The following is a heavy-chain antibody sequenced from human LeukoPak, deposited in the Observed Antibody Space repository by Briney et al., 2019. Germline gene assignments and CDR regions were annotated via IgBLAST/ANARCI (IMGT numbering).Heavy chain of an antibody. Sequence: ASVKVSCKASGGSFSSYAVNWVRQAPGQGLEWMGWISAYNGNTNYAQKLQGRVTMTTDTSTSTAYMELRSLRSDDTAVYYCARYYYDSSGERVDYWGQGTLVTVSS. CDR2: ISAYNGNT. D-gene: IGHD3-22*01. CDR1: GGSFSSYA. V-gene: IGHV1-18*01. J-gene: IGHJ4*02. CDR3: ARYYYDSSGERVDY.